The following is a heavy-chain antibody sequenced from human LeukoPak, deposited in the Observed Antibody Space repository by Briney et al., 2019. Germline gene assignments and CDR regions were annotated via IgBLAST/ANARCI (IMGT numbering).Heavy chain of an antibody. CDR2: INHSGST. CDR1: GGSFNGYY. CDR3: ASPSMAY. Sequence: SETLSLTCAVYGGSFNGYYWSWIRQPPGKGLEWIGEINHSGSTNYNPSLKSRVTISVETSKNQFSLKLSSVTAADTAVYYCASPSMAYWGQGTLVTVSS. J-gene: IGHJ4*02. V-gene: IGHV4-34*01. D-gene: IGHD2/OR15-2a*01.